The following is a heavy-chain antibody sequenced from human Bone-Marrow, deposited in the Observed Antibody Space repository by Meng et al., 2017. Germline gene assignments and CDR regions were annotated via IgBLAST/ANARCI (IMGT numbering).Heavy chain of an antibody. J-gene: IGHJ4*02. V-gene: IGHV3-30*19. CDR1: GFTSSSYG. CDR3: ARGPSGSDY. CDR2: ISYDGSNK. Sequence: GGSLRLSCAASGFTSSSYGMHWVRQAPGKGLEWVAVISYDGSNKYYADSVKGRFTISRDNSKNTLYLQMNSLRAEDTAVYYCARGPSGSDYWGQGTLVTVSS. D-gene: IGHD6-19*01.